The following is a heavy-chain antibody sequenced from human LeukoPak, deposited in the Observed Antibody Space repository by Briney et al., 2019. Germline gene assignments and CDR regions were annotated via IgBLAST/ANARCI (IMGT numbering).Heavy chain of an antibody. D-gene: IGHD3-9*01. J-gene: IGHJ4*02. Sequence: PGGSLRLSCAASGFTFSNYAMNWVRQAPGRGLEWVSHIFSSDSTIGYADSVKGRFTISRDNAKNSLYLQMNNLRDEDTAVYYCARHHDWAFDYWGLGTLVTVSS. CDR1: GFTFSNYA. CDR2: IFSSDSTI. CDR3: ARHHDWAFDY. V-gene: IGHV3-48*02.